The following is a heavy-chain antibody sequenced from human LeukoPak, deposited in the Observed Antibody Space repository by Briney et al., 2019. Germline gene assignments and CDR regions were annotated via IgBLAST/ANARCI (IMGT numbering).Heavy chain of an antibody. CDR3: ARRVLWFGELSGLNWFDP. J-gene: IGHJ5*02. D-gene: IGHD3-10*01. Sequence: SETLSLTCAVYGGSFSGYYWSWIRQPPGKGLEWIGEINHSGSTNYNPSLKSRVTISVDTSKNRFSLKLSSVTAADTAVYYCARRVLWFGELSGLNWFDPWGQGTLVTVSS. CDR2: INHSGST. CDR1: GGSFSGYY. V-gene: IGHV4-34*01.